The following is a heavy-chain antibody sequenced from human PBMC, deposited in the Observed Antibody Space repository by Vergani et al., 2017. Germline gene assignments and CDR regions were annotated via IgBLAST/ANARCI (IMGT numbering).Heavy chain of an antibody. CDR2: IYHSGST. V-gene: IGHV4-30-2*01. Sequence: QLQLQESGSGLVKPSQTLSLTCAVSGGSISSGGYSWSWIRQPPGKGLEWIGYIYHSGSTYYNPSLKSRVTISVDRSKNQFSLKLSSVTAADTAVYYCASGYCSSTSCXFDYWGQGTLVTVSS. CDR1: GGSISSGGYS. J-gene: IGHJ4*02. CDR3: ASGYCSSTSCXFDY. D-gene: IGHD2-2*03.